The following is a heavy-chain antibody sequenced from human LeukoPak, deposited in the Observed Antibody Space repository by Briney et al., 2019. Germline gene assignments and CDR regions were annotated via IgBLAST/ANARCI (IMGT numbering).Heavy chain of an antibody. V-gene: IGHV3-21*01. CDR3: ARGPHAVTSHYFDY. CDR2: ISSSSSYI. D-gene: IGHD4-17*01. J-gene: IGHJ4*02. CDR1: GFTFSSYS. Sequence: GGSLRLSCAASGFTFSSYSMNWVRQAPGKGLEWVSSISSSSSYIYYADSVKGRFTISRDKAKNSLYLQINSLRAEDTAVYYCARGPHAVTSHYFDYWGQGTLVTVSS.